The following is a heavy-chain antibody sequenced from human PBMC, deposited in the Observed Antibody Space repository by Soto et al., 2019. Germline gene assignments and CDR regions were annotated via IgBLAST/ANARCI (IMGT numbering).Heavy chain of an antibody. Sequence: ASVKVSCKASGYTFTSYAMHWVRQAPGQRLEWMGWINAGNGNTKYSQKFQGRVTITRDTSASTAYMELSSLRSEDTAVYYCARDKEVSVTYYYGSGSRGWFDPWGQGTLVTVSS. CDR2: INAGNGNT. D-gene: IGHD3-10*01. CDR3: ARDKEVSVTYYYGSGSRGWFDP. V-gene: IGHV1-3*01. J-gene: IGHJ5*02. CDR1: GYTFTSYA.